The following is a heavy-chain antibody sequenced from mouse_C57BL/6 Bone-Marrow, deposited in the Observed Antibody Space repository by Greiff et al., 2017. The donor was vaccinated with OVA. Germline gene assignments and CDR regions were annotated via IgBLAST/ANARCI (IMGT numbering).Heavy chain of an antibody. Sequence: VMLQQSGAELARPGASVKLSCKASGYTFTSYGISWVKQRTGQGLEWIGEIYPRSGNTYYNEKFKGKATLTADKSSSTAYMELRSLTSEDSAVYFCARSGDGYLAYWGQGTLVTVSA. CDR3: ARSGDGYLAY. CDR1: GYTFTSYG. V-gene: IGHV1-81*01. CDR2: IYPRSGNT. D-gene: IGHD2-3*01. J-gene: IGHJ3*01.